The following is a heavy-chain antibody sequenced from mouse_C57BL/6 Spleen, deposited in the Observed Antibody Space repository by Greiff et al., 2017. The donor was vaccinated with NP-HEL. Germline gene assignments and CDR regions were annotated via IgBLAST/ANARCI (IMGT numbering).Heavy chain of an antibody. CDR2: IYPRSGNT. Sequence: QVQLKESGAELARPGASVKLSCKASGYTFTSYGISWVKQRTGQGLEWIGEIYPRSGNTYYNEKFKGKATLTADKSSSTAYMELRSLTSEDSAVYFCARSGDGAWFAYWGQGTLVTVSA. V-gene: IGHV1-81*01. D-gene: IGHD3-1*01. CDR3: ARSGDGAWFAY. CDR1: GYTFTSYG. J-gene: IGHJ3*01.